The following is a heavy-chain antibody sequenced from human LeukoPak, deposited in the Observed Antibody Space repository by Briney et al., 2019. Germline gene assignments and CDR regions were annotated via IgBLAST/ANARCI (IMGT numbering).Heavy chain of an antibody. CDR2: IHNGGSDT. CDR1: GFTFSSYA. Sequence: GGSLRLSCAASGFTFSSYAMHWVRQAPGKGLEWVAFIHNGGSDTYYADSVKGRFIISRDNSKNTLYLKMNSLRAEDTAIYYFAKILPSSAEDDTPGWGQGSLVAVPS. D-gene: IGHD3-22*01. CDR3: AKILPSSAEDDTPG. J-gene: IGHJ4*02. V-gene: IGHV3-30*02.